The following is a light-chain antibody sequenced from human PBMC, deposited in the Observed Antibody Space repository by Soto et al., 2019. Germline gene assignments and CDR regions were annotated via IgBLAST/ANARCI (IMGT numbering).Light chain of an antibody. V-gene: IGKV3-20*01. CDR1: QSVSSRN. CDR2: GAS. Sequence: ESMLTQSPGTLSLSPGERATLSCRASQSVSSRNLAWYQQKPGQAPRLLIYGASIRATGIPDRFSGSGSGTDFTLTIRRLEPEDFAVYYCQPFGGSPPAFTFGQGTRLEI. J-gene: IGKJ2*01. CDR3: QPFGGSPPAFT.